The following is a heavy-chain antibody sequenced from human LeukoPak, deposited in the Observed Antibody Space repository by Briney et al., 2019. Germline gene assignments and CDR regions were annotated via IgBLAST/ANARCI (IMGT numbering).Heavy chain of an antibody. V-gene: IGHV4-39*01. CDR2: LYYSGST. CDR3: ARHGDRANYYYYGMDV. J-gene: IGHJ6*02. D-gene: IGHD2-21*01. Sequence: SETLSLTCTVSGGSISGSTYYWGWIRQPPGKELEWIGSLYYSGSTYYNPSLKSRVTISVDTSKNQFSLKLSSVTAADTAVYYCARHGDRANYYYYGMDVWGQGTTVTVSS. CDR1: GGSISGSTYY.